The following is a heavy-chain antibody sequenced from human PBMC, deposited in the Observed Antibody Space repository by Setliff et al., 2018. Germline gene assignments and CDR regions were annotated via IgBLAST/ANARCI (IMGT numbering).Heavy chain of an antibody. D-gene: IGHD5-12*01. Sequence: SETLSLTCTVSGGSISSSSYYWGWIRQPPGKGLEWIGSIYYSGSTHYNLALKSRVTISVDTSKNQFSLKLNSVTAADTAVYYCARDLHGYNYFDYWGQGTLVTVSS. V-gene: IGHV4-39*07. J-gene: IGHJ4*02. CDR1: GGSISSSSYY. CDR2: IYYSGST. CDR3: ARDLHGYNYFDY.